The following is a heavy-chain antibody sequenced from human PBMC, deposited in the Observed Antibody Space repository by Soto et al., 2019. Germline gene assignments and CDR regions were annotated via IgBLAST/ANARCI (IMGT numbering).Heavy chain of an antibody. Sequence: ASVKVSCKTSGGTFSSYTFSWVRQAPGQGLEWMGRIIPHHGITNYAPELQGRVTMTTDTSTSSAYMELRSLKSDDTAVYYCARVLEVVPAAMRSGWFDPWGQGTLVTVSS. D-gene: IGHD2-2*01. CDR1: GGTFSSYT. CDR3: ARVLEVVPAAMRSGWFDP. J-gene: IGHJ5*02. V-gene: IGHV1-18*01. CDR2: IIPHHGIT.